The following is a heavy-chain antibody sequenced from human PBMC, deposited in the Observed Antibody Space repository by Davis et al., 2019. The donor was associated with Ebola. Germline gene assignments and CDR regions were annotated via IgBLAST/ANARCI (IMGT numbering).Heavy chain of an antibody. D-gene: IGHD6-13*01. CDR1: GGSFSGYY. J-gene: IGHJ4*02. Sequence: PSETLSLTCAVYGGSFSGYYWSWIRQHPGKGLEWIGYIYYSGSTNYNPSLKSRVTISVDTSKNQFSLKLSSVTAADTAVYYCARSFSGIAAAGIDYWGQGTLVTVSS. CDR3: ARSFSGIAAAGIDY. V-gene: IGHV4-59*01. CDR2: IYYSGST.